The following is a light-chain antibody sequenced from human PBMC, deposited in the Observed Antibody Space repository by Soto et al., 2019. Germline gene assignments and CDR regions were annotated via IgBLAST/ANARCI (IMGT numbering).Light chain of an antibody. CDR1: QSISSW. CDR3: QHYNSYSEA. CDR2: KAS. Sequence: DIQMTQSPATLFASVGDRVTITGRASQSISSWLAWYQQKTGKAPKILIYKASTLTSGVPSRFRGSRSGTEFTLTISSLQPDDFATYHCQHYNSYSEAFGQGTKVDIK. J-gene: IGKJ1*01. V-gene: IGKV1-5*03.